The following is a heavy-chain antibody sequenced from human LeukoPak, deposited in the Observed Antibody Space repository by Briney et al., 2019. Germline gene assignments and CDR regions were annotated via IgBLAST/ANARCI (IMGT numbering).Heavy chain of an antibody. CDR1: GYIFSTYG. CDR2: ISGYNGNT. J-gene: IGHJ4*02. Sequence: ASVKVSCRASGYIFSTYGISWVRQAPGQGLEWMGCISGYNGNTNYAQKLQGRVTMTTDTSTSTAYMELRSLRSDDTAVYYCARRRSEEFDFDCWGQGTLVTVSS. CDR3: ARRRSEEFDFDC. D-gene: IGHD6-19*01. V-gene: IGHV1-18*01.